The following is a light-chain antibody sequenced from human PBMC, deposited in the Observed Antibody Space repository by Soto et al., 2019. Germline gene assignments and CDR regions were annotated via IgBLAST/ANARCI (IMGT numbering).Light chain of an antibody. CDR2: EGS. Sequence: QSVLTQPASVSGSPGQSITISCTGTSSDVGGYNYVSWYQQHPGKAPKLMIYEGSNRPSGVSNRFSGSKSGNTASLTISGLQAEDEADYYCSSYTTSSTRVFGTGTKLTVL. J-gene: IGLJ1*01. CDR1: SSDVGGYNY. V-gene: IGLV2-14*01. CDR3: SSYTTSSTRV.